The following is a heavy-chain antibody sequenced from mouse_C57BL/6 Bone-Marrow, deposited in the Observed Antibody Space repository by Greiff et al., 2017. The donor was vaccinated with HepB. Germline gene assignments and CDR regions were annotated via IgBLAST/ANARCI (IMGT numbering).Heavy chain of an antibody. V-gene: IGHV1-50*01. J-gene: IGHJ4*01. CDR2: IDPSDSYT. CDR3: ASGDNYAMDY. CDR1: GYTFTSYW. Sequence: QVQLKQPGAELVKPGASVKLSCKASGYTFTSYWMQWVKQRPGQGLEWIGEIDPSDSYTNYNQKFKGKATLTVDTSSSTAYMQLSSLTSEDSAVYYCASGDNYAMDYWGQGTSVTVSS.